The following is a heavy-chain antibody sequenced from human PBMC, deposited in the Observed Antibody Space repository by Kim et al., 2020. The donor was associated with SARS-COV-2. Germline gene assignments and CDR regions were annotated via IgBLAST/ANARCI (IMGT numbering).Heavy chain of an antibody. J-gene: IGHJ6*01. CDR3: VKKTALAGYNYIYY. CDR1: GFTFDIYS. CDR2: MKGGGVDI. D-gene: IGHD5-12*01. V-gene: IGHV3-23*01. Sequence: GGSLRLSCAASGFTFDIYSMSWVRQAPGKGLEWVSLMKGGGVDIFYADSVRGRFTASRDNSKNTLYLQMNSLRDEDTAVYYCVKKTALAGYNYIYY.